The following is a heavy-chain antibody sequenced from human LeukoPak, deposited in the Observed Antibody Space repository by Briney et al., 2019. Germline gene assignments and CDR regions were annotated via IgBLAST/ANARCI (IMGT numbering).Heavy chain of an antibody. J-gene: IGHJ4*02. V-gene: IGHV4-59*08. CDR3: ARQISENKDY. D-gene: IGHD1/OR15-1a*01. Sequence: PSETLSLTCTVPGVSISGFYWIWIRQSPGRGLEWMGSIFYRGSFSYGGTTFYNPSLQSRVTISVDTSKNAFSLRLRPVTAADTAVYYCARQISENKDYWGQGTLVTVSS. CDR2: IFYRGSFSYGGTT. CDR1: GVSISGFY.